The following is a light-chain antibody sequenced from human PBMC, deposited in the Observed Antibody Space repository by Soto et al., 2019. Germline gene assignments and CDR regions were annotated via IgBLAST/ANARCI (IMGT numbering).Light chain of an antibody. V-gene: IGKV1-39*01. Sequence: DIQLTQSPSSLSASVGDRVTITCRASQTISNRLNWYQQKPGKAPQLLVYTASELQSGVPSRFSGSGSWTDFTLTISSLQPENFATYYCQQSYSTLITFGPGTRVDLK. CDR1: QTISNR. J-gene: IGKJ3*01. CDR2: TAS. CDR3: QQSYSTLIT.